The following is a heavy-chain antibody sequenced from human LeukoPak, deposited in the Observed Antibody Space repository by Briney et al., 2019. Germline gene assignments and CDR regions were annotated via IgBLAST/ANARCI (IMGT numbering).Heavy chain of an antibody. Sequence: SETLSLTCTVSGGSISSSSYYWGWIRQPPGKGLEWIGSIYYSGSTYYNPSLKSRVTISVDTSKNQFSLKLSSVTAADTAVYYCARDQGELWEHYFDYWGQGTLVTVSS. V-gene: IGHV4-39*07. CDR2: IYYSGST. J-gene: IGHJ4*02. CDR3: ARDQGELWEHYFDY. D-gene: IGHD3-16*01. CDR1: GGSISSSSYY.